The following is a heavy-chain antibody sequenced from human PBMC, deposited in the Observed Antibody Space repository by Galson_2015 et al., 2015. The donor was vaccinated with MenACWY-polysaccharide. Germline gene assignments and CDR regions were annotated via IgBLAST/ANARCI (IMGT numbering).Heavy chain of an antibody. D-gene: IGHD2-15*01. CDR1: GFTFSSYG. CDR3: AKDLRGTAFDY. J-gene: IGHJ4*02. Sequence: SLRLSCAASGFTFSSYGMHWVRQAPGKGLEWVAVISYDGSNKYYADSVKGRFTISRDNSKNTLYLQMNSLRAEDTAVYYCAKDLRGTAFDYWGQGPLVTVSS. V-gene: IGHV3-30*18. CDR2: ISYDGSNK.